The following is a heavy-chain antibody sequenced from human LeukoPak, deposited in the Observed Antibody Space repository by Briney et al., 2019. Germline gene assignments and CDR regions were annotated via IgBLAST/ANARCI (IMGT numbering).Heavy chain of an antibody. D-gene: IGHD3-10*01. J-gene: IGHJ4*01. CDR2: ISGAGSIT. CDR3: ARGRAGNYYNHNDY. V-gene: IGHV3-74*01. Sequence: GGSLRLSCAASGFTISGYWMHWVRQAPGKGLVWVSRISGAGSITAYADSVKGRFTISRDNAKNTLYLQMNSLRAEDTAVYYCARGRAGNYYNHNDYWGQGTLVTVSS. CDR1: GFTISGYW.